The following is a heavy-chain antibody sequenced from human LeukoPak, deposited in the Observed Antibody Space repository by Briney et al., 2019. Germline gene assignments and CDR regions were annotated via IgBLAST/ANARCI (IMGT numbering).Heavy chain of an antibody. CDR3: ARANWNTKYNWFDP. CDR2: INHSGST. CDR1: GGSFSGYY. D-gene: IGHD1-1*01. V-gene: IGHV4-34*01. J-gene: IGHJ5*02. Sequence: PSETLSLTCAVYGGSFSGYYWSWIRQPPGKGLEWIREINHSGSTNYNPSLKSRVTISVDTSKNQFSLKLSSVTAADTAVYYCARANWNTKYNWFDPWGQGTLVTVSS.